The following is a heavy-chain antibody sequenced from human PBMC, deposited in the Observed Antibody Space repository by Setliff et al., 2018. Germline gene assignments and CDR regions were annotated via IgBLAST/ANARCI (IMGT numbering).Heavy chain of an antibody. D-gene: IGHD3-16*01. J-gene: IGHJ4*02. CDR2: IYYSGTT. CDR3: ARPPRGGRWYFDY. Sequence: SETLSLTCTVSGDSISSSRYYWAWIRQPPGKGLEWIGNIYYSGTTHSNPSLKSRVTMSVDTSKNQFSLRLNSVTASDTAVYYCARPPRGGRWYFDYWGRGTLVTVSS. CDR1: GDSISSSRYY. V-gene: IGHV4-39*01.